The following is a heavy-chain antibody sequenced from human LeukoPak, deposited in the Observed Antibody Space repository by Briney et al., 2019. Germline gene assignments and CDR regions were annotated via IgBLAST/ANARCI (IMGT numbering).Heavy chain of an antibody. CDR2: IYYSGST. CDR1: GGSISSYY. D-gene: IGHD3-22*01. Sequence: SETLSLTCTVSGGSISSYYWSWIRQPPGKGLEWIGYIYYSGSTNYNPSLKSRVTISVDTSKNQFSLKLSSVTAADTAVYYCARGHYYDSSGYPPPRFDYWGQGTLVTVSS. CDR3: ARGHYYDSSGYPPPRFDY. J-gene: IGHJ4*02. V-gene: IGHV4-59*01.